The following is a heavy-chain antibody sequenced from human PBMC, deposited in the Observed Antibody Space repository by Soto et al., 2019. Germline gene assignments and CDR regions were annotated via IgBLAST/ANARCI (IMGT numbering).Heavy chain of an antibody. CDR3: ARLSGFDY. CDR1: GFTFSTYG. V-gene: IGHV3-33*01. J-gene: IGHJ4*02. Sequence: QVQLVESGGGVVQPERSLRLSCAASGFTFSTYGMHWVRQAPGKGLEWVAVIWSDGSEKYYADSVKGRFTISRDNSKKMLYLQMNSLRAEDTAVYYCARLSGFDYWGQGTLVTVSS. D-gene: IGHD1-26*01. CDR2: IWSDGSEK.